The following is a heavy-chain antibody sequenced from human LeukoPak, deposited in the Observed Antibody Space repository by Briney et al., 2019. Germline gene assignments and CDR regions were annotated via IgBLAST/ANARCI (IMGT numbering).Heavy chain of an antibody. D-gene: IGHD2-15*01. Sequence: SVKVSCKASGGTFSSYAISWVRQAPGQWLEWMGGIIPIFGTANYAQKFQGRVTITADESTSTAYMELSSLRSEDTAVYYCASIPGYCSGGSCYQYYYYGMDVWGQGTTVTVSS. J-gene: IGHJ6*02. CDR3: ASIPGYCSGGSCYQYYYYGMDV. CDR2: IIPIFGTA. CDR1: GGTFSSYA. V-gene: IGHV1-69*13.